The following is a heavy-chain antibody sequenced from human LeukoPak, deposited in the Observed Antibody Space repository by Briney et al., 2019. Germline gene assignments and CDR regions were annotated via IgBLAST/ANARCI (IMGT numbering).Heavy chain of an antibody. V-gene: IGHV4-59*08. Sequence: SETLSLTCTVSGGSISSYYWSWIRQPPGKGLEWIGYIYYSGSTNYNPSLKSRVTISVDTSKNQFSLKLSSVTAADTAVYYCARTSVDKWELTLHFDYWGQGTLVNV. CDR3: ARTSVDKWELTLHFDY. CDR1: GGSISSYY. D-gene: IGHD1-26*01. J-gene: IGHJ4*02. CDR2: IYYSGST.